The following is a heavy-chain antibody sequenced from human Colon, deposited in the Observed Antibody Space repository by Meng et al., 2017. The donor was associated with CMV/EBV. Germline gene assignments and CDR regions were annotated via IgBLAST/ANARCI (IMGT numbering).Heavy chain of an antibody. CDR3: ARECDILTGYYTGWFDP. CDR1: SFRSRSHY. CDR2: MYYSGST. V-gene: IGHV4-39*07. Sequence: SFRSRSHYWAWIRQPPGKGLEWIGSMYYSGSTYYSPSLKSRVTISLDTSKTQFSLKLTSVTAADTAVYYCARECDILTGYYTGWFDPWGQGTLVTVSS. J-gene: IGHJ5*02. D-gene: IGHD3-9*01.